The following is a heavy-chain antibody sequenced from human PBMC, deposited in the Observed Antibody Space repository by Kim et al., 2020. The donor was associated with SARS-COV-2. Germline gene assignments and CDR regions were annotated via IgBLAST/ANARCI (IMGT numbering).Heavy chain of an antibody. CDR1: GGSISSSSYY. V-gene: IGHV4-39*07. CDR3: AREFSAGDY. CDR2: IYYSGST. J-gene: IGHJ4*02. Sequence: SETLSLTCTVSGGSISSSSYYWGWIRQPPGKGLEWIGSIYYSGSTYYNPSLKSRVTISVDTSKNQFSLKLSSVTAADTAVYYCAREFSAGDYWGQGTLVTVSS.